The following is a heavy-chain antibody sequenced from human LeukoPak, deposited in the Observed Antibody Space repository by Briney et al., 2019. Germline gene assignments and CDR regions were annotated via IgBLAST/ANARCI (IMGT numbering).Heavy chain of an antibody. Sequence: SETLSLTCTVSGGSISSSSYYWGWIRQPPGKGLEWIGSIYYSGSTYYNPSLKSRVTISVDTSKNQFSLKLSSVTAADTAVYYCARDQPATIFASVWGQGTMVTVSS. CDR1: GGSISSSSYY. J-gene: IGHJ3*01. V-gene: IGHV4-39*07. D-gene: IGHD3-3*01. CDR3: ARDQPATIFASV. CDR2: IYYSGST.